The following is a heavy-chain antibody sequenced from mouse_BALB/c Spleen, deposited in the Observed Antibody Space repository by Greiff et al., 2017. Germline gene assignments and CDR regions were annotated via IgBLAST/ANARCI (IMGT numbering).Heavy chain of an antibody. CDR2: ISSGGSYT. CDR1: GFTFSSYG. J-gene: IGHJ2*01. CDR3: ARHGDAYYIDY. Sequence: EVKLVESGGDLVKPGGSLKLSCAASGFTFSSYGMSWVRQTPDKRLEWVATISSGGSYTYYPDSVKGRFTISRDNAKNTLYLQMSSLKSEDTSMYYSARHGDAYYIDYWGQGTTLTVSS. D-gene: IGHD2-13*01. V-gene: IGHV5-6*02.